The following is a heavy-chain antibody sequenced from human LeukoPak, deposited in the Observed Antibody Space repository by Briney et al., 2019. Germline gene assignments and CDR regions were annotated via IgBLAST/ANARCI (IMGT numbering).Heavy chain of an antibody. D-gene: IGHD4-17*01. CDR1: GFSFSSYA. J-gene: IGHJ4*02. CDR2: ISYDGSNK. Sequence: GGSLRLSCAASGFSFSSYALTWVRQAPGKGLEWVAVISYDGSNKYYADSVKGRFTISRDNSKNTLYLQMNSLRAEDTAVYYCAKDSVAGTVTTTHFDYWGQGTLVTVSS. CDR3: AKDSVAGTVTTTHFDY. V-gene: IGHV3-30*18.